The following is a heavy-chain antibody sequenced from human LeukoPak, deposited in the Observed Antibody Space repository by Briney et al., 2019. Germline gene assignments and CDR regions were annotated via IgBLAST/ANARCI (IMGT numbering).Heavy chain of an antibody. CDR2: IIPIFGP. J-gene: IGHJ4*02. V-gene: IGHV1-69*01. Sequence: SVKVSCKTSGDTFRNFVISWVRQAPGQGLEWIGGIIPIFGPNYAQKFQGRATISADLATATAYMELSSLTSEDTSVYYCATGKDRSGYYYSLDYWGQGTLVAVSS. CDR3: ATGKDRSGYYYSLDY. D-gene: IGHD3-22*01. CDR1: GDTFRNFV.